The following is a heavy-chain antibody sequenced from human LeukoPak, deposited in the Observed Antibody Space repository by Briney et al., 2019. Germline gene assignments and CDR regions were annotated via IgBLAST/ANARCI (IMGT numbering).Heavy chain of an antibody. D-gene: IGHD3-22*01. J-gene: IGHJ4*02. CDR2: INPNSGGA. CDR3: ARGPHQNYYDSSGVVGY. V-gene: IGHV1-2*02. CDR1: GYTFTGYY. Sequence: ASVKVSCKASGYTFTGYYMHWVRQAPGQGLEWMGWINPNSGGANYAQKFQGRVTMTRDTSISTAYMELSRLRSDDTAVYYCARGPHQNYYDSSGVVGYWGQGTLVTVSS.